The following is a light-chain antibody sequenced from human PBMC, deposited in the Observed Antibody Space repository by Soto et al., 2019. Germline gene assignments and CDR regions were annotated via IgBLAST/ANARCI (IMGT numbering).Light chain of an antibody. CDR1: QSVSSN. Sequence: EIVLTQSPATLSLSPGERATLSCRASQSVSSNLAWYRQKPGQAPRLLIYGASNRATGIPDRFSGSGSGTDFTLTISRLEPEDFAVYYCQQYDSSGTFGQGTKVDIK. CDR2: GAS. J-gene: IGKJ1*01. CDR3: QQYDSSGT. V-gene: IGKV3-20*01.